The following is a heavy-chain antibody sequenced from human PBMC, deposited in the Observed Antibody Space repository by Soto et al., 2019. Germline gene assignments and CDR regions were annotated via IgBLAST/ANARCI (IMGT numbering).Heavy chain of an antibody. CDR1: GFTFSSYG. J-gene: IGHJ4*02. CDR3: ARDFGSGWYEIDY. V-gene: IGHV3-33*01. CDR2: IWYDGSNK. Sequence: GGSLRLSCAASGFTFSSYGMHWVRQAPGKGLEWVAVIWYDGSNKYYADSVKGRFTISRDNAKNTLYLQMNSLRAEDTAVYYCARDFGSGWYEIDYWGQGTLVNVSS. D-gene: IGHD6-19*01.